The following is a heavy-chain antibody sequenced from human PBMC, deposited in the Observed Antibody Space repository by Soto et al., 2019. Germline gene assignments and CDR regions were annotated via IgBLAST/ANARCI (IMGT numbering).Heavy chain of an antibody. J-gene: IGHJ6*02. CDR1: GYTFTTYD. Sequence: ASVKVSCKASGYTFTTYDINWVRQAPGQRLEWLGWMDPNSGSTGYAQNFQGRITMTRNNSRNTTHMELSSLQSEDTAAYYCASERKFDFWRKGLDVWGQGTTVTVSS. CDR2: MDPNSGST. CDR3: ASERKFDFWRKGLDV. D-gene: IGHD3-3*01. V-gene: IGHV1-8*01.